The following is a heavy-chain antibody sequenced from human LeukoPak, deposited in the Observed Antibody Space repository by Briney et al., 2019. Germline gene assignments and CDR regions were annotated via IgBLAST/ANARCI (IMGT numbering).Heavy chain of an antibody. V-gene: IGHV4-59*01. Sequence: SETLSLTCTVSGGSISNYYWSWIRQPPGKGLEWIGYIYYSGSTNYNPSLKSRVTISVDTSKNQFSLKLSSVTAADTAVYYCAREKAPYTFDYWGQGTQVTVS. CDR1: GGSISNYY. CDR3: AREKAPYTFDY. J-gene: IGHJ4*02. CDR2: IYYSGST.